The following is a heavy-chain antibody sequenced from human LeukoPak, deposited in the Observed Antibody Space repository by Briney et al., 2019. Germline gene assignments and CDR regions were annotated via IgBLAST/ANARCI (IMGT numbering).Heavy chain of an antibody. CDR2: ISYDGSNK. Sequence: GGSLRLSCAASGFTFSTYWMSWVRQAPGKGLEWVAVISYDGSNKYYADSVKGRFTISRDNSENTLNLQMNSLRAEDTAVYYCARESPLGSFDYWGQGTLVTVSS. CDR3: ARESPLGSFDY. J-gene: IGHJ4*02. V-gene: IGHV3-30-3*01. CDR1: GFTFSTYW. D-gene: IGHD3-16*01.